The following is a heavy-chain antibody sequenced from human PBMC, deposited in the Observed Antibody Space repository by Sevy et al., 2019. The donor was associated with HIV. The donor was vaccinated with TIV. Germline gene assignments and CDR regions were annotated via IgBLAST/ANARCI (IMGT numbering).Heavy chain of an antibody. J-gene: IGHJ4*02. D-gene: IGHD5-12*01. CDR1: GFTFSDYY. V-gene: IGHV3-11*04. CDR3: ARGKRRGYSGYASRPYYFDY. Sequence: GGSLRLSCAASGFTFSDYYMSWIRQAPGKGLEWVSYISSSGSTIYYADSVKGRFTISRDNAKNSLYLQMNSLRAEDTAVYYCARGKRRGYSGYASRPYYFDYWGQGTLVTVSS. CDR2: ISSSGSTI.